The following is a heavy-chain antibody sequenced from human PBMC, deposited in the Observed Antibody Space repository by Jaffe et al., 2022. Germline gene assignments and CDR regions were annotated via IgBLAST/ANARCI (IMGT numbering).Heavy chain of an antibody. D-gene: IGHD3-22*01. CDR1: GYTFTSYY. Sequence: QVQLVQSGAEVKKPGASVKVSCKASGYTFTSYYMHWVRQAPGQGLEWMGIINPSGGSTSYAQKFQGRVTMTRDTSTSTVYMELSSLRSEDTAVYYCARDRRLYTYYYDSSAPLWYWGQGTLVTVSS. CDR3: ARDRRLYTYYYDSSAPLWY. J-gene: IGHJ4*02. V-gene: IGHV1-46*01. CDR2: INPSGGST.